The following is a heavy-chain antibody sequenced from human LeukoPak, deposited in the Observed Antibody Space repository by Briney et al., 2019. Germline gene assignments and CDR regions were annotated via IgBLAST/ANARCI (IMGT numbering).Heavy chain of an antibody. J-gene: IGHJ4*02. CDR1: GFTFSNYW. CDR3: ASGKGAVL. CDR2: IEQDGSDK. V-gene: IGHV3-7*01. D-gene: IGHD3-16*01. Sequence: GGSLRLSCAASGFTFSNYWMSWVRQAPGKGLEGVANIEQDGSDKYYVDSVKGRFTISRDYAKNSLYLQMNSLRAEDTAVYYCASGKGAVLWGQGTLVTVSS.